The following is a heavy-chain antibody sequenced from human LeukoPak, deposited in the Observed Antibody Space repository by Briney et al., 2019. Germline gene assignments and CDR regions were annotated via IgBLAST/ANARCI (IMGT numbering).Heavy chain of an antibody. J-gene: IGHJ4*02. Sequence: SETLSLTCTVSGGSISSYYWSWIRQPPGKGLEWIGYIYYSGSTNYNPSLKSRVTISVDTSKNQFSLKLSSVTAADTAVYYCARGDGPYGYYFDYWGQGTLVTVSS. V-gene: IGHV4-59*01. CDR1: GGSISSYY. D-gene: IGHD2-8*01. CDR2: IYYSGST. CDR3: ARGDGPYGYYFDY.